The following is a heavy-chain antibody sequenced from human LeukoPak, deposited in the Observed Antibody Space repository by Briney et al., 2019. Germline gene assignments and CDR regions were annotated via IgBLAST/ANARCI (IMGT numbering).Heavy chain of an antibody. CDR1: GGSISSSSYY. CDR2: IYYSGST. D-gene: IGHD1-26*01. V-gene: IGHV4-39*01. J-gene: IGHJ3*02. CDR3: ARQYSGSYVSYAFDI. Sequence: SQTLSLTCTVSGGSISSSSYYWGWIRQPPGKGLEWIGSIYYSGSTYYNPSLKSRVTISVDTSKNQFSLKLSSVTAADTAVYYCARQYSGSYVSYAFDIWGQGTMVTVSS.